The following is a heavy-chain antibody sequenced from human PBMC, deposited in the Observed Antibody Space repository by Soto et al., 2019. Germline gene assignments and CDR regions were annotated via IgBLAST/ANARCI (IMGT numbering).Heavy chain of an antibody. J-gene: IGHJ4*02. Sequence: QLQLQESGPGLVKPSETLSLTCTVSGGSISSSSYYWGWIRQPPGKGLEWIGSIYYSGSTYYNPSLKIRVTISVDTSKNQFSLKLSSVTAADTAVYYCARHNRLAVDGLFDYWGQGTLVTVSS. CDR1: GGSISSSSYY. CDR3: ARHNRLAVDGLFDY. CDR2: IYYSGST. V-gene: IGHV4-39*01. D-gene: IGHD6-19*01.